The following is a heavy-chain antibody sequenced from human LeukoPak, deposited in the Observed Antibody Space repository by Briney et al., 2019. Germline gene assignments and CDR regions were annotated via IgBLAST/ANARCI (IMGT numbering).Heavy chain of an antibody. CDR2: IIPIFGTA. CDR1: GGTFSGYA. V-gene: IGHV1-69*05. J-gene: IGHJ4*02. D-gene: IGHD5-24*01. CDR3: ARVREMATMYYFDY. Sequence: GASVKVSCKASGGTFSGYAISWVRQAPGQGLEWMGRIIPIFGTANYAQKFQGRVTITTDESTSTAYMELSSLRSEDTAVYYCARVREMATMYYFDYWGQGTLVTVSS.